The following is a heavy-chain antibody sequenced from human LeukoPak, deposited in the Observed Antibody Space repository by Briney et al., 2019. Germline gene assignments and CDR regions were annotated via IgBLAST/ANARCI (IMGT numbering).Heavy chain of an antibody. Sequence: PSETLSLTCAVSGYSISSGYYWGWIRQPPGKGLEWIGSIYHSGSTYYNPSLKSRVTISVDTPKNQFSLKLSSVTAADTAVYYCARVDEGQSGTTYYYYYYGMDVWGKGTTVTVSS. CDR1: GYSISSGYY. J-gene: IGHJ6*04. CDR3: ARVDEGQSGTTYYYYYYGMDV. CDR2: IYHSGST. V-gene: IGHV4-38-2*01. D-gene: IGHD1-14*01.